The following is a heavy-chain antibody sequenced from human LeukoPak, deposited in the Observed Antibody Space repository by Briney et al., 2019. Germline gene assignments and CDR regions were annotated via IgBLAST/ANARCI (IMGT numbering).Heavy chain of an antibody. V-gene: IGHV4-34*01. CDR2: IYYSGST. J-gene: IGHJ5*02. CDR3: ARDNWNYGNWFDP. D-gene: IGHD1-7*01. Sequence: SETLSLTCAVYGGSFSGYYWSWIRQPPGKGLEWIGSIYYSGSTYYNPSLKSRVTISVDTSKNQFSLKLSSVTAADTAVYYCARDNWNYGNWFDPWGQGTLVTVSS. CDR1: GGSFSGYY.